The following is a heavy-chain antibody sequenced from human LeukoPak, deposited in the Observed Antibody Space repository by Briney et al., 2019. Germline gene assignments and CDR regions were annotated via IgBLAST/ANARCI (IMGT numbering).Heavy chain of an antibody. CDR3: ARDPAVAGTSNY. V-gene: IGHV3-21*01. D-gene: IGHD6-19*01. Sequence: GGSLRLSCAASGFTFSSYSMNWVRQAPGKGLEWVSSISSSSYIYYADSVKGRFTISRDNAKNSLYLQMNSLRAEDTAVYYCARDPAVAGTSNYWGQGTLVTVSS. CDR2: ISSSSYI. CDR1: GFTFSSYS. J-gene: IGHJ4*02.